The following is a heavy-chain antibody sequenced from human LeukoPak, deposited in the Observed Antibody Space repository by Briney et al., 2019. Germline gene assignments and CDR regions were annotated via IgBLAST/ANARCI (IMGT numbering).Heavy chain of an antibody. Sequence: SETLSLTCTVSGGSISSSSYYWGWIRQPPGKGLEWIGSIYYSGSTYYNPSLKSRVTISVDTSKNQFSLKLSSVTTADTAVYYCARLCCGPLGYWGQGTLVTVSS. J-gene: IGHJ4*02. CDR3: ARLCCGPLGY. CDR1: GGSISSSSYY. D-gene: IGHD2-21*01. CDR2: IYYSGST. V-gene: IGHV4-39*07.